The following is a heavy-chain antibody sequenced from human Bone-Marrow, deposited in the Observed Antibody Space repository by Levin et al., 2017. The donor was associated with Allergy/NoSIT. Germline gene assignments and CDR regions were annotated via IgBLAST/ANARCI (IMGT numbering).Heavy chain of an antibody. CDR1: GFTFGDYA. Sequence: GESLKISCTASGFTFGDYAMSWVRQAPGKGLEWVGFIRSKAYGGTTEYAASVKGRFTISRDDSKSIAYLQMNSLKTEDTAVYYCTTNNPGYCSGGSCWRGWFDPWGQGTLVTVSS. CDR3: TTNNPGYCSGGSCWRGWFDP. V-gene: IGHV3-49*04. D-gene: IGHD2-15*01. CDR2: IRSKAYGGTT. J-gene: IGHJ5*02.